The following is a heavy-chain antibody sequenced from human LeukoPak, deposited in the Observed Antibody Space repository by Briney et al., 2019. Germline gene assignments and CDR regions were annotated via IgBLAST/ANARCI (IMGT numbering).Heavy chain of an antibody. CDR2: ISYDGSNK. D-gene: IGHD1-26*01. J-gene: IGHJ4*02. V-gene: IGHV3-30*18. CDR3: AKGPLPYSGSYLDY. Sequence: PGRSLRLSCAASGFTFSSYGMHWVRQAPGKGLEWVAVISYDGSNKYYADSVKGRFTISRDNFKNTLYLQMNSLRAEDTAVYYCAKGPLPYSGSYLDYWGQGTLVTVSS. CDR1: GFTFSSYG.